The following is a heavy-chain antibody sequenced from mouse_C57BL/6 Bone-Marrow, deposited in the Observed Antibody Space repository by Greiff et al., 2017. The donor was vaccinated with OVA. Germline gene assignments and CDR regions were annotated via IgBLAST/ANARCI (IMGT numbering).Heavy chain of an antibody. J-gene: IGHJ2*01. CDR3: ERRAITTVVDY. D-gene: IGHD1-1*01. CDR2: IDPSDSYT. V-gene: IGHV1-59*01. Sequence: QVQLQQPGAELVRPGTSVKLSCKASGYTFTSYWMHWVKQRPGQGLEWIGVIDPSDSYTNYNQKFKGKATLTVDTSSSTAYMQLSSLTSEDSAVYYGERRAITTVVDYWGQGTTLTVSA. CDR1: GYTFTSYW.